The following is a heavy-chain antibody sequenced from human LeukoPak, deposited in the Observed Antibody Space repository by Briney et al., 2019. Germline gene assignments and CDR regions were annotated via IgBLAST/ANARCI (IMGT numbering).Heavy chain of an antibody. CDR2: IKQDGSEK. Sequence: GGSLRLSCAASEFTFPMYWMSWVRQAPGKGLEWVADIKQDGSEKYYVDSVKGRFTISRQNAKNSLFLQMNSLRAEDTAVYYCARRRSGGSQDDAFDIWGQGTMVTVSS. D-gene: IGHD2-15*01. CDR1: EFTFPMYW. CDR3: ARRRSGGSQDDAFDI. J-gene: IGHJ3*02. V-gene: IGHV3-7*01.